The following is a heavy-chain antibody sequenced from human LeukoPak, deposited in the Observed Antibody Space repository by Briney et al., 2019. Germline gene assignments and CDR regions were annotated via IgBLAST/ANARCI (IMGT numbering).Heavy chain of an antibody. CDR3: ARDNEYCTGGTCRLDY. Sequence: GGSLRLSCAASGFTFSGYWMHWVRQAPGKGLVWVSRISDDGSSTSYAGSVKGRFTISRDNAKNTLYLQMNSLRAEDTAVYYCARDNEYCTGGTCRLDYWGQGALVTVSS. CDR2: ISDDGSST. J-gene: IGHJ4*02. V-gene: IGHV3-74*01. D-gene: IGHD2-15*01. CDR1: GFTFSGYW.